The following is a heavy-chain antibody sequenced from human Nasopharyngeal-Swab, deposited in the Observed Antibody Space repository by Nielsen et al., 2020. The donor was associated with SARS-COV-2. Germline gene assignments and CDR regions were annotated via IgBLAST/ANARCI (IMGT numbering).Heavy chain of an antibody. CDR1: GDSISTGRYS. V-gene: IGHV4-39*01. CDR2: IYYSGTT. CDR3: ARWSSWYNWLDP. Sequence: SETLSLTCAVSGDSISTGRYSWDWIRQPPGKGLEWIGSIYYSGTTYYNPSLKSRVTISVDTSKNQFSLKLYSATAADTAVYYCARWSSWYNWLDPWGQGTQVIVSS. D-gene: IGHD6-13*01. J-gene: IGHJ5*02.